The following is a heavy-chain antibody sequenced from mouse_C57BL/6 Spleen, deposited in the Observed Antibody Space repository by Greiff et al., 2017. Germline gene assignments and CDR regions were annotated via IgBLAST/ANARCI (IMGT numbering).Heavy chain of an antibody. J-gene: IGHJ3*01. CDR2: IDPNSGGT. V-gene: IGHV1-72*01. CDR3: ARSDDYGAWFAY. D-gene: IGHD2-4*01. Sequence: QVQLKQPGAELVKPGASVKLSCKASGYTFTSYWMHWVKQRPGRGLEWIGRIDPNSGGTKYNEKFKSKATLTVDKPSSTAYMQLSSLTSEDSAVYYCARSDDYGAWFAYWGQGTLVTVSA. CDR1: GYTFTSYW.